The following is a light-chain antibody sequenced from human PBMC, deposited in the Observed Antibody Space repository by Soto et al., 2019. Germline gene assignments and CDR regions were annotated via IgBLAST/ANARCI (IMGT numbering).Light chain of an antibody. CDR1: QSVSSY. Sequence: EIVLTQSPATLSLSPGERATLSCRASQSVSSYLAWYQQKPGQAPRLLIYDASNRATGIPARFSGRGSGTDFTLTISSLEPEDFAVYFCQQYGSSPRTFGQGTNVDIK. CDR3: QQYGSSPRT. J-gene: IGKJ1*01. V-gene: IGKV3-11*01. CDR2: DAS.